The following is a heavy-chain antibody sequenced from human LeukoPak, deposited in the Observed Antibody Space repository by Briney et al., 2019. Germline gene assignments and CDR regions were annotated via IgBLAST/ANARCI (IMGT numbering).Heavy chain of an antibody. CDR3: ARDSAIVVVVADRPYNWFDP. CDR1: GGSISSSSYY. Sequence: PSETLSLTCTVSGGSISSSSYYWGWIRQPPGKGLEWIGSIYYSGSTYYNPSLKSRVTISVDTSKNQFSLKLSSVTAADTAVYYCARDSAIVVVVADRPYNWFDPWGQGTLVTVSS. D-gene: IGHD2-15*01. CDR2: IYYSGST. J-gene: IGHJ5*02. V-gene: IGHV4-39*07.